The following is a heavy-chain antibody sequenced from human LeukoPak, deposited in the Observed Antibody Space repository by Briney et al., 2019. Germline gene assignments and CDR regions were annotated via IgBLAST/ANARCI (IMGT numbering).Heavy chain of an antibody. CDR1: GGTFSSYA. CDR3: ARDHNYYYEPGAFDI. V-gene: IGHV1-69*06. D-gene: IGHD3-22*01. J-gene: IGHJ3*02. Sequence: SVKVSCKASGGTFSSYAISWVRQAPGQGLEWMGGIIPIFGTANYAQKFQGRVTITADKSTSTAYMELSSLRSEDTAVYYCARDHNYYYEPGAFDIWGQGTMVTVSS. CDR2: IIPIFGTA.